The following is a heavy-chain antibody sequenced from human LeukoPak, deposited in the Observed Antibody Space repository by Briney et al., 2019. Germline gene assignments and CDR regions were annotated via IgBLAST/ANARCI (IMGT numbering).Heavy chain of an antibody. CDR2: INHSGST. J-gene: IGHJ4*02. V-gene: IGHV4-30-4*01. Sequence: SQTLSLTCTVSGGSISSGDYYWSWIRQPPGKGLEWIGEINHSGSTNYNPSLKSRVTISVDTSKNQFSLKLSSVTAADTAVYYCARGSRGYSSSWLIDYWGQGTLVTVSS. CDR1: GGSISSGDYY. CDR3: ARGSRGYSSSWLIDY. D-gene: IGHD6-13*01.